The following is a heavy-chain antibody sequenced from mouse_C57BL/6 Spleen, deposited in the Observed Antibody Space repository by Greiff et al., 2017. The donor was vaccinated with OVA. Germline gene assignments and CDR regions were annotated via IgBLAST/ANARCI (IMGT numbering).Heavy chain of an antibody. CDR2: INPSTGGT. Sequence: EVKLMESGPELVKPGASVKISCKASGYSFTGYYMNWVKQSPEKSLEWIGEINPSTGGTTYNQKFKAKATLTVDKSSSTAYMQLKSLTSEDSAVYYCARAGYFDVWGTGTTVTVSS. CDR3: ARAGYFDV. J-gene: IGHJ1*03. CDR1: GYSFTGYY. V-gene: IGHV1-42*01.